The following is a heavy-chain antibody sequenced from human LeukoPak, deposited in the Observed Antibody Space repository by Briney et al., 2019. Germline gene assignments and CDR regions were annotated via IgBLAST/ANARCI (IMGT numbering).Heavy chain of an antibody. J-gene: IGHJ4*02. CDR2: IFYSGST. CDR1: GGSISSSSYY. D-gene: IGHD3-10*01. V-gene: IGHV4-39*02. CDR3: AREVRGLDYYSDY. Sequence: PSETLSLTCTVSGGSISSSSYYWGWIRQSPGKGLEWIGSIFYSGSTYYNPSLKSRVTISIDTSENQFSLKLSSVTAADTAVYYCAREVRGLDYYSDYWGQGTPVTVSS.